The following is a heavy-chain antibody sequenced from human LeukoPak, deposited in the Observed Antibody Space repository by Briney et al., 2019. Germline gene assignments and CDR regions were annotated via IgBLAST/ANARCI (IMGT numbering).Heavy chain of an antibody. CDR1: GGSFSGYY. V-gene: IGHV4-34*01. CDR3: ARPYYYDSSGYYGNLVAFDI. CDR2: INHSGST. Sequence: SETLSLTCAVYGGSFSGYYWSWIRQPPGKGLEWIGEINHSGSTNYNPSLKSRVTISVDTSKNQFSLKLSSVTAADTAVYYCARPYYYDSSGYYGNLVAFDIWGQGTMVTVSS. D-gene: IGHD3-22*01. J-gene: IGHJ3*02.